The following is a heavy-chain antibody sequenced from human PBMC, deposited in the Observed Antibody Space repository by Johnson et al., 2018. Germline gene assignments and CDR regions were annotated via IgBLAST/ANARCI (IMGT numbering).Heavy chain of an antibody. D-gene: IGHD3-10*01. CDR1: GFTFSSYG. J-gene: IGHJ3*01. CDR2: IWNDGSKQ. Sequence: QVQLVQSGGGVVQPGRSLRLSCATSGFTFSSYGMHWVRRAPGKGLEWVAVIWNDGSKQYYADSVKGRFSISKDDSKSTLYLQMNSLRAEETDLYYCAISNYGSGNFDAFDVWGQGTKVIVSS. CDR3: AISNYGSGNFDAFDV. V-gene: IGHV3-33*01.